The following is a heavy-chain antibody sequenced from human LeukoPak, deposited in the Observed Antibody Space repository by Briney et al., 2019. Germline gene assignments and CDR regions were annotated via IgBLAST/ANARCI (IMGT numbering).Heavy chain of an antibody. Sequence: GGSLRLSCAASGFTFDDYAMHWVRQAPGKGLEWVSLISGDCGRTHYADVVKGRFTISRDNSKNSLYLQMNSLRTEDTAFYYWAKAYYDYVWGSYRYFCAFDIWGQGTMVTVSS. CDR3: AKAYYDYVWGSYRYFCAFDI. CDR2: ISGDCGRT. CDR1: GFTFDDYA. J-gene: IGHJ3*02. V-gene: IGHV3-43*02. D-gene: IGHD3-16*02.